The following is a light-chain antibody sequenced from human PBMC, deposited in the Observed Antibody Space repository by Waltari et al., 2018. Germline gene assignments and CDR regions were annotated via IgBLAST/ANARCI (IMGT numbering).Light chain of an antibody. V-gene: IGLV3-21*04. J-gene: IGLJ2*01. CDR3: QVWDTSSDHPVI. CDR1: NIGGKS. Sequence: SYVLAQPPSVSVAPGKTAKITCGGNNIGGKSVHWYQQKPGQAPVLVMYFDSDWPSGIPERFSAANSGNTATLTISRVEAGDEADYYCQVWDTSSDHPVIFGGGTKLTVL. CDR2: FDS.